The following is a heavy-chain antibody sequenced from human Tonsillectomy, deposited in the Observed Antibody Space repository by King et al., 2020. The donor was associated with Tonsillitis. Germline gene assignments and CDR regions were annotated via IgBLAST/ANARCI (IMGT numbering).Heavy chain of an antibody. D-gene: IGHD1-1*01. CDR3: ARSGAGMGNCFDY. CDR2: IIPILGIS. Sequence: QLVQSGAEVKKPGSSVKVSCKASGDTFSSYTISWVRQAPGQGLEWMGWIIPILGISNYAQKFQGRVTITADKSTSTAYMELSSLRSDDTAVYYCARSGAGMGNCFDYWGQGTLVTVSS. V-gene: IGHV1-69*02. CDR1: GDTFSSYT. J-gene: IGHJ4*02.